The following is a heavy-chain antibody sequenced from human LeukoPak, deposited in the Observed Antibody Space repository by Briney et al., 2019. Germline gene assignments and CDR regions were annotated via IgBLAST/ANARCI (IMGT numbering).Heavy chain of an antibody. CDR1: GFTFSSYG. CDR3: AKDQLLYGGVDY. Sequence: GGSLRLSCAASGFTFSSYGMHWVRQAPGKELEWVAFIRYDGSNKYYADSVKGRFTISRDNSKNTLYLQMNSLRAEDTAVYYCAKDQLLYGGVDYWGQGTLVTVSS. D-gene: IGHD2-2*02. J-gene: IGHJ4*02. V-gene: IGHV3-30*02. CDR2: IRYDGSNK.